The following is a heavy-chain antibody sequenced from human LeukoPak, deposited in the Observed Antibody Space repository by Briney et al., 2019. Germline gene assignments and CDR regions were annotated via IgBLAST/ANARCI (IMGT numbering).Heavy chain of an antibody. CDR1: GGTFSSYA. CDR3: AEGFFYSDSSGYSPRDAFDI. V-gene: IGHV1-69*13. CDR2: IIPIFGTA. D-gene: IGHD3-22*01. Sequence: SVKVSCKASGGTFSSYAISWVRQAPGQGLEWMGGIIPIFGTANYAQKFQGRVTITADESTSTAYMELSSLRSEDTAVYYCAEGFFYSDSSGYSPRDAFDIWGQGTMVTVSS. J-gene: IGHJ3*02.